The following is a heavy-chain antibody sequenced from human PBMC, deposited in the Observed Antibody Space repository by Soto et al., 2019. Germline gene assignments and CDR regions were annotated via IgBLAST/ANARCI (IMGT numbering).Heavy chain of an antibody. Sequence: GGSLRLSCAASGFTFSNAWMSWVRQAPGKGLEWVGRIKSKTDGGTTDYAAPVKARFTFSRDDSKNTLYLQMNSLKTEDTAVYYCTTVVVRGYGPPGDYWGQGTLVTVSS. CDR2: IKSKTDGGTT. CDR1: GFTFSNAW. J-gene: IGHJ4*02. V-gene: IGHV3-15*01. CDR3: TTVVVRGYGPPGDY. D-gene: IGHD5-12*01.